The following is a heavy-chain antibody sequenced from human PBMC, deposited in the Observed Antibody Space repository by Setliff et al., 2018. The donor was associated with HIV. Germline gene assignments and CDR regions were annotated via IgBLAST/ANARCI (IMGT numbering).Heavy chain of an antibody. CDR2: INPKNRST. V-gene: IGHV1-46*01. D-gene: IGHD3-10*01. CDR1: GYTFTTYH. J-gene: IGHJ4*02. Sequence: ASVKVSSKASGYTFTTYHMHWLRQAPGQGLEWMGIINPKNRSTTYAQRFQDRVTMTSDTSTNTFYMELSSLKSEDTAVYYCTRNLYYYASGIHFGVYWGQGTPVTVSS. CDR3: TRNLYYYASGIHFGVY.